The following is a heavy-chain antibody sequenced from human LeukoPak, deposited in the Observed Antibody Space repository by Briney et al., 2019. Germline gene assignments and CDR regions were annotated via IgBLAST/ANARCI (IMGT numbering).Heavy chain of an antibody. D-gene: IGHD3-10*01. Sequence: PGGSLRLSCAASGFTFNNYGMHWVRQAPGKGLEWVAFIRYNGNNQYYADSVKGRFTISRDNSKYTLYLQMNSLKGDDTAVYYCAKDSAFYYIDVWGKGTTVIISS. CDR1: GFTFNNYG. CDR3: AKDSAFYYIDV. J-gene: IGHJ6*03. CDR2: IRYNGNNQ. V-gene: IGHV3-30*02.